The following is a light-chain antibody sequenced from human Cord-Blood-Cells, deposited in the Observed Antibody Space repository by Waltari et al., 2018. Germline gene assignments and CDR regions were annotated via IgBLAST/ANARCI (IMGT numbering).Light chain of an antibody. CDR3: QQSYSTPLT. CDR2: GAS. Sequence: EIVLTQSPGTLSLSPGERATLSCRASQSVSSSYLAWYQQKPGQAPRLLIYGASSRATGIPDRCSGSGSGTDFTLTISRLEPEDFATYYCQQSYSTPLTFGGGTKVEIK. J-gene: IGKJ4*01. CDR1: QSVSSSY. V-gene: IGKV3-20*01.